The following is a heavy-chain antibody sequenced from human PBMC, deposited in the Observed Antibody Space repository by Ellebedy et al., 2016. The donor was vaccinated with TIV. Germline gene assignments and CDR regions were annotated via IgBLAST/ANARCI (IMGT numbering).Heavy chain of an antibody. CDR2: IDGDT. Sequence: GESLKISCAASGFTFSNFAMNWVRQAPGKGLEWVSSIDGDTFYADSVKGRFTISRDNSKNTLYLDMSGLRAEDTAIYYCATTYNYKFFDFWGPGTLVTVSS. J-gene: IGHJ4*02. CDR1: GFTFSNFA. D-gene: IGHD5-24*01. V-gene: IGHV3-23*01. CDR3: ATTYNYKFFDF.